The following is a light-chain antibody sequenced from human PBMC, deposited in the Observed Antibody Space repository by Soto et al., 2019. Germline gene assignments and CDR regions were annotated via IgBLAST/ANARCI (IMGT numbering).Light chain of an antibody. CDR3: QQGYGTPFT. CDR1: RSINIF. J-gene: IGKJ5*01. Sequence: DIQMTQSPFSLSASVGDRVTLTCRASRSINIFLNWYQQKPGGAPKLLIYSASTLQTGVPSRFTGSGSGTDLTISISSLQPEDTETYDGQQGYGTPFTFGQGTRLEIK. CDR2: SAS. V-gene: IGKV1-39*01.